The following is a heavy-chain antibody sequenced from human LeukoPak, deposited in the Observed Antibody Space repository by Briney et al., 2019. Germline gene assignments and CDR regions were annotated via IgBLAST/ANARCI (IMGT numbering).Heavy chain of an antibody. CDR2: IYYSGST. D-gene: IGHD3-3*01. CDR1: GGSISSGDYY. J-gene: IGHJ4*02. V-gene: IGHV4-30-4*01. CDR3: ARDIYDFWSGYLDY. Sequence: PSETLSLTCTVSGGSISSGDYYWSWIRQPPGKGLEWIVYIYYSGSTYYNPSLKSRVTISVDTSKNQFSLKLSSVTAADTAVYYCARDIYDFWSGYLDYWGQGTLVTVSS.